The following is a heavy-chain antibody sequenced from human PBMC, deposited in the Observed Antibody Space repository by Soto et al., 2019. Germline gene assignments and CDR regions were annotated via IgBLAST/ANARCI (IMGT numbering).Heavy chain of an antibody. J-gene: IGHJ4*02. CDR2: IHYSETT. CDR1: GVSMSNNNDY. CDR3: ARQVSWWVGTFD. D-gene: IGHD2-15*01. V-gene: IGHV4-39*01. Sequence: SETLSLTCSVSGVSMSNNNDYWGWIRQPPGKGLEWIGSIHYSETTKYNPSLKNRVSISVDTSKKQFSLRLSSVTAADTAVYYCARQVSWWVGTFDWGQGTLVTVSS.